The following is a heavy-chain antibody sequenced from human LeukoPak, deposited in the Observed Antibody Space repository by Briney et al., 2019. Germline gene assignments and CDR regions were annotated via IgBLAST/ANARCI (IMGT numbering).Heavy chain of an antibody. CDR2: ISGSGGST. D-gene: IGHD1-1*01. J-gene: IGHJ4*02. CDR1: GFTFSSYA. CDR3: AKQTRPQLERRLGFDY. V-gene: IGHV3-23*01. Sequence: GGSLRLSCAASGFTFSSYAMSWVRQAAGKGLEWDSAISGSGGSTYYADSVKGRFTISRDNSKNTLYLQMNSLRAEDTAVYYCAKQTRPQLERRLGFDYWGQGTLVTVSS.